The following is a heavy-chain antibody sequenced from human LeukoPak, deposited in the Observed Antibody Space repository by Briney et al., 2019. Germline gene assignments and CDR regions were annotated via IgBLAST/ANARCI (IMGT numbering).Heavy chain of an antibody. CDR2: IRSKANSYAT. V-gene: IGHV3-73*01. CDR1: GFTFSGSA. J-gene: IGHJ4*02. D-gene: IGHD2-2*01. Sequence: GGSLKLSCAASGFTFSGSAMHWVRQASGKGLEWVGRIRSKANSYATAYAASVKGRFTISRDDSKNTAYLQMNSLKTEDTAVYYCARVSHQLLPYFDYWGQGALVTVSS. CDR3: ARVSHQLLPYFDY.